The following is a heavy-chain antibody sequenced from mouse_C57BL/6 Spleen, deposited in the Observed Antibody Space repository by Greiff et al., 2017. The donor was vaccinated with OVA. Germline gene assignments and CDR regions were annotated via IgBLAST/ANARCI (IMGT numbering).Heavy chain of an antibody. CDR2: IWRGGST. J-gene: IGHJ2*01. Sequence: VQLKESGPGLVQPSQSLSITCTVSGFSLTSYGVHWVRQSPGKGLEWLGVIWRGGSTDYNAAFMSRLSITKDNSKSQVFFKMNSLQADDTAIYYCAKNGDGSSYYFDYWGQGTTLTVSS. V-gene: IGHV2-5*01. CDR1: GFSLTSYG. D-gene: IGHD1-1*01. CDR3: AKNGDGSSYYFDY.